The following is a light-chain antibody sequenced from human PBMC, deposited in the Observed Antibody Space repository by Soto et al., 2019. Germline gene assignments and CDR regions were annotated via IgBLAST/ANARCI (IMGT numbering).Light chain of an antibody. V-gene: IGKV1-39*01. CDR2: VSS. J-gene: IGKJ2*01. Sequence: IQMTQSPSSLAASVGDTVTIICRASQSVSTYVNWYQQKPGNAPKLLVYVSSNLQHGVPTRFSGRGSGTSFTITISNLQPEDFAIYFCHQSYNFPHTFGQGT. CDR3: HQSYNFPHT. CDR1: QSVSTY.